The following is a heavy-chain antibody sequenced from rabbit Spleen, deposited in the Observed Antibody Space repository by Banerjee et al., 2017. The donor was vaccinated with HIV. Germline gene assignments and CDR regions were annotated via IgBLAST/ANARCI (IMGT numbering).Heavy chain of an antibody. CDR3: AREESWGDEKNLL. Sequence: QLKESGGGLVQPGGSLKLSCKVSGFDFSSYYMTWVRQAQGKGLEWIGYIDPVFCITYFANWVNGRFSISRENAQNTVFLQMARLTAADTATYFCAREESWGDEKNLLWGPGTLVSV. CDR2: IDPVFCIT. CDR1: GFDFSSYY. V-gene: IGHV1S7*01. D-gene: IGHD4-2*01. J-gene: IGHJ4*01.